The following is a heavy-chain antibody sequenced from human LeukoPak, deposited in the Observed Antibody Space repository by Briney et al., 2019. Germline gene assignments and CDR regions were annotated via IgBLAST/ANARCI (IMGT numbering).Heavy chain of an antibody. D-gene: IGHD1-26*01. CDR1: GVTFSSYA. J-gene: IGHJ4*03. V-gene: IGHV3-30*01. CDR3: ARAVWELMGGYFDY. Sequence: GGSLRLSCAASGVTFSSYAMHWVRQAPGKGLEWVAVISYDGSNKYYADSVKGRFTISRDNSKNTLYLQMNSLGAEDTAVYYCARAVWELMGGYFDYWGQGTLVTVSS. CDR2: ISYDGSNK.